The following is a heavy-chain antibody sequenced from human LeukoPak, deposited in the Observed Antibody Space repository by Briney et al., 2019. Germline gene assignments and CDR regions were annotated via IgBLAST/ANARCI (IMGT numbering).Heavy chain of an antibody. CDR3: ARDGRIAVALANYYYGMDV. V-gene: IGHV4-4*07. J-gene: IGHJ6*02. Sequence: SETLFLTCTVSGGSISSYYWSWIRQPAGKGLEWIGRIYTSGSTNYNPSLKSRVTMSVDTSKNQFSLKLSSVTAADTAVYYCARDGRIAVALANYYYGMDVWGQGTTVTVSS. D-gene: IGHD6-19*01. CDR1: GGSISSYY. CDR2: IYTSGST.